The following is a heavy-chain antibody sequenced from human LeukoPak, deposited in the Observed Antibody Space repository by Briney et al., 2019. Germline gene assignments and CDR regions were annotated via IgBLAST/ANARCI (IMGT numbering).Heavy chain of an antibody. J-gene: IGHJ4*02. V-gene: IGHV4-34*01. D-gene: IGHD3-22*01. CDR3: AGEYYYDSSGTY. CDR1: GGSISGYY. CDR2: INHSGST. Sequence: SETLSLTCAVYGGSISGYYWSWIRQPPGKGLEWIGEINHSGSTNYNPSLKSRVTISVDTSKNQFSLKLSSVTAADTAVYYCAGEYYYDSSGTYWGQGTLVTVSS.